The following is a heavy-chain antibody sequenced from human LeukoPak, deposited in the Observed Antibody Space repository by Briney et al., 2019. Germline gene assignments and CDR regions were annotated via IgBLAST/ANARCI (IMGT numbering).Heavy chain of an antibody. J-gene: IGHJ4*02. CDR2: ISAYNGNT. CDR3: ARGLAYYYDSSGYPY. D-gene: IGHD3-22*01. CDR1: GYTFTSYG. Sequence: ASVKVSCKASGYTFTSYGISWVRQAPGQGLAWMGWISAYNGNTNYAQKLQGRVTMTTDTSTSTAYMELRSLRSDDTAVYYCARGLAYYYDSSGYPYWGQGTLVTVSS. V-gene: IGHV1-18*01.